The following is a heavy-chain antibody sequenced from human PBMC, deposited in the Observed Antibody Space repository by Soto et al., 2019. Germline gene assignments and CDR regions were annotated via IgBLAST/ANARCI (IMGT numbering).Heavy chain of an antibody. CDR1: GYTFTTHY. CDR3: ATRDPGHY. V-gene: IGHV1-46*01. CDR2: ISPDGGRT. Sequence: PVKCSFKASGYTFTTHYMHWVRQAPGQGLEWMGIISPDGGRTSYAQKFQGGVTMTRDTSTSTAYMELSSLRSEDTAVYYCATRDPGHYWGQGTLVTVS. J-gene: IGHJ4*02.